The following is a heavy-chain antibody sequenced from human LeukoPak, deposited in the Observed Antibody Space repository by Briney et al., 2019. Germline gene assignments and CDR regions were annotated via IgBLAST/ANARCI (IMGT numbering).Heavy chain of an antibody. CDR1: GYSFSDYW. Sequence: GESLKISCQGSGYSFSDYWITWVRQMPGKGLEWMGRIDPSDSYTNYSPSFQGHVTISADKSISTAYLQWSSLKASDTAMYYCASPPRRDSSGYYDAFDIWGQGTMVTVSS. J-gene: IGHJ3*02. D-gene: IGHD3-22*01. V-gene: IGHV5-10-1*01. CDR2: IDPSDSYT. CDR3: ASPPRRDSSGYYDAFDI.